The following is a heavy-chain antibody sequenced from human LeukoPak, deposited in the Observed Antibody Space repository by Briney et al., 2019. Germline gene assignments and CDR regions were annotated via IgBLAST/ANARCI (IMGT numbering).Heavy chain of an antibody. J-gene: IGHJ4*02. CDR1: GFTFSSYG. V-gene: IGHV3-30*19. CDR2: ISYDGSNK. D-gene: IGHD6-13*01. CDR3: ARGKPDSSSWYFGY. Sequence: GRSLRLSCAASGFTFSSYGMHWVRQAPGKGLEWVAVISYDGSNKYYADSVKGRFTISRDNSKNTLYLQMNSLRAEDTAVYYCARGKPDSSSWYFGYWGQGTLVTVSS.